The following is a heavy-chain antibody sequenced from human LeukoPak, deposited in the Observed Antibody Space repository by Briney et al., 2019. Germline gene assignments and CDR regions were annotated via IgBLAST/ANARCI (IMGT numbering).Heavy chain of an antibody. Sequence: PSETLSLTCTVSGGSISSGPYYWIWIRQHPGKGLEWIGYITYSGNPYYYPALNSRVTVSLDTSKTQFSLKLSSVTAADTAVYYCARIAYDALDSYYYGMDVWGQGTTVTVSS. CDR2: ITYSGNP. CDR3: ARIAYDALDSYYYGMDV. J-gene: IGHJ6*02. CDR1: GGSISSGPYY. D-gene: IGHD3-3*01. V-gene: IGHV4-31*03.